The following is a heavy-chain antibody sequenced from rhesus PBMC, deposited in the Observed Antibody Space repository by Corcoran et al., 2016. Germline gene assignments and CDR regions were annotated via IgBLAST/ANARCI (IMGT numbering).Heavy chain of an antibody. V-gene: IGHV4-147*01. CDR3: ARDAISLDV. J-gene: IGHJ5-2*02. CDR2: ISGNGKST. Sequence: QVQLQESGPGLVKPSETLALTCAVTGVSLYGNYWTWIRQSPGKGLEWIGYISGNGKSTSYNPSLGGRITISKDTSQNQFSLRLTSVTAEDTAVYYCARDAISLDVWGRGVLVTVSS. CDR1: GVSLYGNY.